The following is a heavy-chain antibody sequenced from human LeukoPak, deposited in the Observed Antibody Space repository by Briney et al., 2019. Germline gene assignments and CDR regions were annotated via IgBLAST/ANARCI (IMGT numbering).Heavy chain of an antibody. J-gene: IGHJ4*02. CDR2: ISGSGGST. Sequence: GGSLRLSCAASGFTFSSYAMSWVRQAPGKGLEWASAISGSGGSTYYADPVKGRFTISRDNSKNTLYLQMNSPRAEDTAVYYCAINIVVVPAAMRGGDYWGQGTLVTVSS. V-gene: IGHV3-23*01. CDR1: GFTFSSYA. CDR3: AINIVVVPAAMRGGDY. D-gene: IGHD2-2*01.